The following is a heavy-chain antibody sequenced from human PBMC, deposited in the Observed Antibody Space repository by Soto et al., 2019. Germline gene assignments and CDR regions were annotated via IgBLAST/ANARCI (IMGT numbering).Heavy chain of an antibody. V-gene: IGHV3-23*01. J-gene: IGHJ4*02. CDR2: IDGSGGDI. CDR1: GFTFSSYA. CDR3: AKLHISDY. Sequence: PGGSLRLSCVTSGFTFSSYAMGWVRQAPGTGLEWVSAIDGSGGDISYADSVKGRFTISRDNSKNTLYLQMNSLRAEDTAVYYCAKLHISDYWGQGTLVTVSS. D-gene: IGHD2-21*01.